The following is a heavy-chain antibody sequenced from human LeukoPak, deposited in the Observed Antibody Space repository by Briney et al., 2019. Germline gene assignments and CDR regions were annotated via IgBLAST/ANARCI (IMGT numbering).Heavy chain of an antibody. D-gene: IGHD2-15*01. V-gene: IGHV1-8*01. J-gene: IGHJ4*02. CDR2: MNPNSGNT. CDR1: GYTFTSYD. Sequence: GASVKVSCKASGYTFTSYDINWVRQATGQGLEWMGWMNPNSGNTGYAQKFQGRVTMTRNTSISTAYMELSSLRSEDTAVYYCARGWSGDCSGGSCYFFRQLICDYWGQGTLVTVSS. CDR3: ARGWSGDCSGGSCYFFRQLICDY.